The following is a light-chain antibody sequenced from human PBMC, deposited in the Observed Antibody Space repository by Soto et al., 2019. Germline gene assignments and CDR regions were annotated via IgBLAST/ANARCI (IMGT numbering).Light chain of an antibody. Sequence: EIVLTQSPATLSLSPGERATLSCRASQSVSSYLAWYQQKPGQAHRLLIYDASNRATGIPARFSGSGSGTDFTLTISILEPEDFAVYYCQQRSNWPPYTFGQGTKLEIK. V-gene: IGKV3-11*01. CDR2: DAS. CDR1: QSVSSY. CDR3: QQRSNWPPYT. J-gene: IGKJ2*01.